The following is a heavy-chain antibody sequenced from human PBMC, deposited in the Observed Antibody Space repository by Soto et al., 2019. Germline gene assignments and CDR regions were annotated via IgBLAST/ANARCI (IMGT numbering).Heavy chain of an antibody. CDR3: ARVRRSSGYYYGY. D-gene: IGHD3-22*01. Sequence: GASVKVSCKASGFTFTSSAVQWVLQARGQRLEWIGWIVVGSGSTSYAQKFQGRVTMTRDTSTSTVYMELSSLRSEDTAVYYCARVRRSSGYYYGYWGQGTPVTVSS. V-gene: IGHV1-58*01. J-gene: IGHJ4*02. CDR2: IVVGSGST. CDR1: GFTFTSSA.